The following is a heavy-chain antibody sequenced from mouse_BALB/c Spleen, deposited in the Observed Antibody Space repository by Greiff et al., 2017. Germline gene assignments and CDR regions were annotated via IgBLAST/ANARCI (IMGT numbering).Heavy chain of an antibody. V-gene: IGHV1-9*01. CDR1: GYTFSSYW. J-gene: IGHJ4*01. CDR3: ARRGARATGYAMDY. Sequence: QVQLKESGAELMKPGASVKISCKATGYTFSSYWIEWVKQRPGHGLEWIGEILPGSGSTNYNEKFKGKATFTADTSSNTAYMQLSSLTSEDSAVYYCARRGARATGYAMDYWGQGTSVTVSS. D-gene: IGHD3-1*01. CDR2: ILPGSGST.